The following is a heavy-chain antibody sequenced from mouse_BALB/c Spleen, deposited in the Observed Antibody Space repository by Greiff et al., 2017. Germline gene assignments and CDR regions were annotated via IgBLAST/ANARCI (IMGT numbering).Heavy chain of an antibody. V-gene: IGHV5-9-4*01. D-gene: IGHD1-1*01. CDR3: ARGDYYGSSPYAMDY. Sequence: EVMLVESGGGLVKPGGSLKLSCAASGFTFSSYAMSWVRQSPEKRLEWVAEISSGGSYTYYPDTVTGRFTISRDNAKNTLYLEMSSLRSEDTAMYYCARGDYYGSSPYAMDYWGQGTSVTVSS. CDR1: GFTFSSYA. CDR2: ISSGGSYT. J-gene: IGHJ4*01.